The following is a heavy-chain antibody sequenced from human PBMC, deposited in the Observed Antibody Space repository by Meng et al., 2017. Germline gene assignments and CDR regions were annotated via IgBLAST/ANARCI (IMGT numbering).Heavy chain of an antibody. CDR3: ARDEDISAAGKLFGDY. J-gene: IGHJ4*02. Sequence: PVQSGARVKKPGASVKVSCNPSGYNFPDYYIHWVRRAPGQGLEWMGRINPKSGDTHYAQKFQARVTMTGDTSISTAYMELSGLRSDDTAMYYCARDEDISAAGKLFGDYWGQGTLVTVSS. CDR2: INPKSGDT. D-gene: IGHD6-25*01. CDR1: GYNFPDYY. V-gene: IGHV1-2*06.